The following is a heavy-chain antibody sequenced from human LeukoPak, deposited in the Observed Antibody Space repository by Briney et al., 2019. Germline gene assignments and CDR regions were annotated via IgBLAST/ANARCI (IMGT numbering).Heavy chain of an antibody. CDR1: GFTFSSYG. V-gene: IGHV3-30*18. CDR2: ITYDGSNK. J-gene: IGHJ3*02. D-gene: IGHD6-19*01. Sequence: GGSLRLSCAASGFTFSSYGMHWVRQAPGKGLEWVAGITYDGSNKYYADSVKGRFTISRDNSKNTLYLQMNSLRAEGTAVYYCAKSSGAEAFDIWGQGTMVTVSS. CDR3: AKSSGAEAFDI.